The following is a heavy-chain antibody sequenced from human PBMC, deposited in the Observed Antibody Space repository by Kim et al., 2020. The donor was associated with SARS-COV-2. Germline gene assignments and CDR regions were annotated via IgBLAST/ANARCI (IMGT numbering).Heavy chain of an antibody. CDR1: GFSFNTYS. CDR3: AKDRVASATRGEFDF. D-gene: IGHD2-15*01. Sequence: GGSLRLSCAASGFSFNTYSMNWVRQAPGKGLEWVSAISSLSDYIYYPDSMKGRFTISRDNAKNLVYLQINSLRADDTAVYFCAKDRVASATRGEFDFWGQ. CDR2: ISSLSDYI. J-gene: IGHJ4*02. V-gene: IGHV3-21*01.